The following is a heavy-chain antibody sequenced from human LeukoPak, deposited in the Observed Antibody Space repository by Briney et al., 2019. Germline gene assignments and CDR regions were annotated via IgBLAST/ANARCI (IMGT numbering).Heavy chain of an antibody. J-gene: IGHJ6*02. CDR1: GFTFSNYR. V-gene: IGHV3-7*03. CDR3: ANHRGYSYKYDMDV. D-gene: IGHD5-18*01. Sequence: PGGSLRLSCVFSGFTFSNYRMSWVRQAPGKGLEWVANIKQDESEKHYVDSVKGRFTISRDNSKNTLWLQMNSLRAEDTAVYYCANHRGYSYKYDMDVWGQGTTVTVSS. CDR2: IKQDESEK.